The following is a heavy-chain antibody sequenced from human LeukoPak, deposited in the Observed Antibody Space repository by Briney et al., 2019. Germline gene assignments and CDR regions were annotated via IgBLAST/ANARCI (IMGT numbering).Heavy chain of an antibody. V-gene: IGHV4-34*01. CDR2: INHSGST. Sequence: PSETLSLTCAVYGGSFSGYYWSWIRQPPGKGLEWIGEINHSGSTNYNPSLESRVTISLDTSKNQFSLKVSSVTAADTAVYYCARGLRGYNYGSQATTDYWGQGTLVTVSS. CDR3: ARGLRGYNYGSQATTDY. J-gene: IGHJ4*02. D-gene: IGHD5-18*01. CDR1: GGSFSGYY.